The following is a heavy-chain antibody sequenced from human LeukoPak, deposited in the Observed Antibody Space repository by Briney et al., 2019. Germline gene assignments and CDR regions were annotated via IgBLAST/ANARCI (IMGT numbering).Heavy chain of an antibody. CDR3: ARETPPRYFDWLYKGGYFDY. J-gene: IGHJ4*02. D-gene: IGHD3-9*01. CDR2: ISAYNGNT. V-gene: IGHV1-18*04. CDR1: GYTFTGYY. Sequence: ASVKVSCKASGYTFTGYYMHWVRQAPGQGLEWMGWISAYNGNTNYAQKLQGRVTMTTDTSTSTAYMELRSLRSDDTAVYYCARETPPRYFDWLYKGGYFDYWGQGTLVTVSS.